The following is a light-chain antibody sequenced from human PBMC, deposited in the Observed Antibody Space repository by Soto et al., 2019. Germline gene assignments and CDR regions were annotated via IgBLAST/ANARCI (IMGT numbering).Light chain of an antibody. CDR3: QQRSSWPLS. CDR1: QGVSRF. CDR2: DAS. J-gene: IGKJ4*01. V-gene: IGKV3-11*01. Sequence: EIVLTQSPATLSLSPGERAALSCRASQGVSRFLAWYQQKPGQAPRLLIYDASNRATGIPARFSGSGSGTDFTLAISSLEPEDFAVYYCQQRSSWPLSFGGGTKVE.